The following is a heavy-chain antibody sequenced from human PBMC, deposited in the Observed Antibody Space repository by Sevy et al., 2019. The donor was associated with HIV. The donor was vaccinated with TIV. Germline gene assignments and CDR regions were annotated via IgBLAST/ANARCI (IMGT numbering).Heavy chain of an antibody. Sequence: GWSLRLSCAASGFPFNDHAMHWVRQVPGKGLEWVSGISWNSRNIGYADSVKGRFTISRDNARHFVYLEMNSLVPEDTAFYYCAKDINRGCDGVNCYSYYYYFYGLDVWGQGTTVTVSS. CDR3: AKDINRGCDGVNCYSYYYYFYGLDV. D-gene: IGHD2-21*01. CDR1: GFPFNDHA. CDR2: ISWNSRNI. J-gene: IGHJ6*02. V-gene: IGHV3-9*01.